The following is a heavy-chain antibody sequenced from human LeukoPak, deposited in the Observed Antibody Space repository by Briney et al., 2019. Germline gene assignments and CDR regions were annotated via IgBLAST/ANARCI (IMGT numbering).Heavy chain of an antibody. D-gene: IGHD5-18*01. CDR1: GFTFSSYW. J-gene: IGHJ3*02. CDR3: ARVLGLWLPYAFDI. Sequence: QSGGSLRLSCAASGFTFSSYWMHWVRQAPGKGLVWVSRINSDGRSTSYADSVKGRFTISRDNAKNTLYLQMNSLRAEDTAVYYCARVLGLWLPYAFDIWGQGTMVTVSS. V-gene: IGHV3-74*01. CDR2: INSDGRST.